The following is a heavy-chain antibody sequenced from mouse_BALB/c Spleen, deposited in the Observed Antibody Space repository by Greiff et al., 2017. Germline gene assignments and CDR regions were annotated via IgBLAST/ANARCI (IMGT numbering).Heavy chain of an antibody. J-gene: IGHJ4*01. CDR1: GYSITSDYA. CDR2: ISYSGST. V-gene: IGHV3-2*02. Sequence: EVKLVESGPGLVKPSQSLSLTCTVTGYSITSDYAWNWIRQFPGNKLEWMGYISYSGSTSYNPSLKSRISITRDTSKNQFFLQLNSVTTEDTATYYCARSGRMDYWGQGTSVTVSS. D-gene: IGHD3-2*02. CDR3: ARSGRMDY.